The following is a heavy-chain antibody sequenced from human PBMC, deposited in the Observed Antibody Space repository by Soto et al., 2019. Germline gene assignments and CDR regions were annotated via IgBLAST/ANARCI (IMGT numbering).Heavy chain of an antibody. Sequence: LSLTCAASGFTFSSYAMSWVRQAPGKGLEWVSAISGSGGSTYYADSVKGRFTISRDNSKNTLYLQMNSLRAEDTAVYYCAKENDMVRGVPGYWGQGTLVTVSS. D-gene: IGHD3-10*01. V-gene: IGHV3-23*01. CDR3: AKENDMVRGVPGY. CDR2: ISGSGGST. J-gene: IGHJ4*02. CDR1: GFTFSSYA.